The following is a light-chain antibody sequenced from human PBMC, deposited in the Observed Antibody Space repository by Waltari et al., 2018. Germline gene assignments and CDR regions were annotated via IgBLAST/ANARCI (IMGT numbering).Light chain of an antibody. CDR3: SSYTSSSTYV. CDR2: DVS. CDR1: SSDVGGYNY. J-gene: IGLJ1*01. V-gene: IGLV2-14*03. Sequence: QSALTQPASVSGSPGQSITISCTGTSSDVGGYNYVSWYQQHPGKAPKFMIYDVSNRPSGVSNRCSGSKSGNTASLTISGLQAEDEADYYCSSYTSSSTYVFRTGTKVTVL.